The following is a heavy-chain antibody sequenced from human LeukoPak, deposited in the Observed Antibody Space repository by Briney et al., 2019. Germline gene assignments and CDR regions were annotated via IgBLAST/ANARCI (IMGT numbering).Heavy chain of an antibody. CDR2: ISGSGGST. Sequence: GGSLRLSCAASGFTFSTYPMSWVRQAPGTGLEWVSAISGSGGSTNYADSVKGRFTISRDNSKNTLYLQMNSLRAEDTAVYYCAKERTQTTSFDYWGQGTLVTVSS. CDR1: GFTFSTYP. D-gene: IGHD2/OR15-2a*01. V-gene: IGHV3-23*01. J-gene: IGHJ4*02. CDR3: AKERTQTTSFDY.